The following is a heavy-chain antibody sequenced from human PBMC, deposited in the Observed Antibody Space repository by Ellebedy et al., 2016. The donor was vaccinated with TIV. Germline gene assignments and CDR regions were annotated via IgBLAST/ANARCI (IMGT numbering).Heavy chain of an antibody. CDR2: IYASGST. CDR1: GGSISSYY. Sequence: MPSETLSLTCTVSGGSISSYYWSWIRQPAGKGLEWIGRIYASGSTNYNPSLKSRVTMSVDMSKSQFSLKLSSVTAADTAVYYCARSYCTSARCYAHNYFDPWGQGTLVTVSS. V-gene: IGHV4-4*07. D-gene: IGHD2-2*01. CDR3: ARSYCTSARCYAHNYFDP. J-gene: IGHJ5*02.